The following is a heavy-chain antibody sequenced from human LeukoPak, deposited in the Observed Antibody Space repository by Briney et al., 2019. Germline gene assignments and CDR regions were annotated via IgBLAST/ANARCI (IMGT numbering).Heavy chain of an antibody. V-gene: IGHV1-18*01. CDR1: GYTFTSYG. CDR3: ARDFNGYSGSYYLLGFDFDY. Sequence: GASVKVSCKASGYTFTSYGISWVRQAPGQGLEWMGWISAYNGNTNYAQKLQGRVTMTTDTSTSTAYMELRSLRSDDTAVYHCARDFNGYSGSYYLLGFDFDYWGQGTLVTVSS. D-gene: IGHD1-26*01. J-gene: IGHJ4*02. CDR2: ISAYNGNT.